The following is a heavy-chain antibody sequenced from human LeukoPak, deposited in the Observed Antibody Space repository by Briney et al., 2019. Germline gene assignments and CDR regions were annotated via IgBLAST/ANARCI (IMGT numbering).Heavy chain of an antibody. CDR2: INPNSGDT. J-gene: IGHJ4*02. CDR3: ARENPGVPFDY. Sequence: ASVKVSCKASGYTFTNFYLHWVRQAPGQGLEWMGWINPNSGDTNYAQKFQARVTMTRDTSTNTAYIELSGLKSDGTAVYFCARENPGVPFDYWGQGTLVTVSS. CDR1: GYTFTNFY. D-gene: IGHD3-3*01. V-gene: IGHV1-2*02.